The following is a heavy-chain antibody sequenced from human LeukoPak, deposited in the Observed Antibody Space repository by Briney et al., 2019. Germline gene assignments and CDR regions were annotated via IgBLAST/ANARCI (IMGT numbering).Heavy chain of an antibody. J-gene: IGHJ4*02. CDR1: GGSISGYY. D-gene: IGHD3-10*01. CDR2: IYTSGST. Sequence: PSETLSLTCTVSGGSISGYYWSWIRQPAGKGLEWIGRIYTSGSTNYNPSLKSRVTMSVDTSKNQFSLKLSSVTAADTAVYYCARDLYYYGSGSSYFDYWDQGTLVTVSS. CDR3: ARDLYYYGSGSSYFDY. V-gene: IGHV4-4*07.